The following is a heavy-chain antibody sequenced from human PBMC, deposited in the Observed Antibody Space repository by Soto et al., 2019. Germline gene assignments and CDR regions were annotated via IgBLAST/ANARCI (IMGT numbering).Heavy chain of an antibody. CDR1: GFTFSDAW. D-gene: IGHD3-9*01. Sequence: PGGSRRLSCPASGFTFSDAWINGVRRPPGKGLEGVGRIKSKIDGGTTDFAAPVKGRFAISRDDSRDMVYMEMYSLKTDDTAVYYCTTDSLFTGQLVRMDNWGHGTLVTVSS. CDR2: IKSKIDGGTT. J-gene: IGHJ4*01. CDR3: TTDSLFTGQLVRMDN. V-gene: IGHV3-15*07.